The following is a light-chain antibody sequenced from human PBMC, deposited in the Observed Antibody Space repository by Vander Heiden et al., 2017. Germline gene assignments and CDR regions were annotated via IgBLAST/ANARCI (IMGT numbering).Light chain of an antibody. CDR3: LQATQFPHVT. CDR1: QSLQHTDGNTY. CDR2: KIS. V-gene: IGKV2-24*01. Sequence: DIVMTQTPLSAPVTLGQPASISCKSSQSLQHTDGNTYLSWLQQRPGQPPRLLIYKISNRFPGVPDRFRGSGAGSDFTLTISRVEPEDVATYFCLQATQFPHVTFGQGTKLEIK. J-gene: IGKJ2*01.